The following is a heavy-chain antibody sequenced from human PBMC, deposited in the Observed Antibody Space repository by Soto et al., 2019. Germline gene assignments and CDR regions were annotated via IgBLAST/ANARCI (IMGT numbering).Heavy chain of an antibody. CDR2: IDWDGDK. V-gene: IGHV2-70*01. D-gene: IGHD1-1*01. Sequence: SVRTLWNATQTLTLTCTFSGFSLSTSGMCVSWIRQPPGKALEWLALIDWDGDKYYSTSLKTRLTISKDTSKNQVVLTTNNMDPVDTATYYCGRMCTSGTQEYWGQGTMVTVSS. CDR3: GRMCTSGTQEY. J-gene: IGHJ4*02. CDR1: GFSLSTSGMC.